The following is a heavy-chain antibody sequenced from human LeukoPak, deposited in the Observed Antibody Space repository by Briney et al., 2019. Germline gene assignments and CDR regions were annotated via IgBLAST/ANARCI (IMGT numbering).Heavy chain of an antibody. J-gene: IGHJ4*02. CDR1: GGSFSGYY. V-gene: IGHV4-34*01. CDR2: INHSGST. Sequence: SETLSLTCAVYGGSFSGYYWSWIRQPPGKGLEWIGEINHSGSTNYNPSLKSRVTISVDTSKNQFSLKLSSVTAADTAVYYCARQPVGGFGSYWGQGTLVTVSS. CDR3: ARQPVGGFGSY. D-gene: IGHD3-10*01.